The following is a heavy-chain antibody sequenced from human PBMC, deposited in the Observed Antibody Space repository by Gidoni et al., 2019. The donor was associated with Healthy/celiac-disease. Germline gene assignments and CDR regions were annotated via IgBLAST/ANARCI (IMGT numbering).Heavy chain of an antibody. CDR2: IKSKTDSGTT. CDR1: GFTFSNAW. J-gene: IGHJ2*01. V-gene: IGHV3-15*01. Sequence: EVQLVESGGGLVKPGGSIRLSCAASGFTFSNAWMSWVRQAPGKGLEWVGRIKSKTDSGTTDYAAPVKGRFTISRDDSKNTLYLQMNSLKTEDTAVYYCTTDSSGWYFGFRYFDLWGRGTLVTVSS. D-gene: IGHD6-19*01. CDR3: TTDSSGWYFGFRYFDL.